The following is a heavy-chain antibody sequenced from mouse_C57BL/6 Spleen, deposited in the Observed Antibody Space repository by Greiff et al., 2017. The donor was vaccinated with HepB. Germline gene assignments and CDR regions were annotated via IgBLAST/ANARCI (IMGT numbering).Heavy chain of an antibody. J-gene: IGHJ2*01. CDR1: GYSITSGYY. D-gene: IGHD1-1*01. CDR2: ISYDGSN. CDR3: ARGRYYGSSYSDY. Sequence: EVQLQQSGPGLVKPSQSLSLTCSVTGYSITSGYYWNWIRQFPGNKLEWMGYISYDGSNNYNPSLKNRISITRDTSKNQFFLKLNSVTTEDTATYYCARGRYYGSSYSDYWGQGTTLTVSS. V-gene: IGHV3-6*01.